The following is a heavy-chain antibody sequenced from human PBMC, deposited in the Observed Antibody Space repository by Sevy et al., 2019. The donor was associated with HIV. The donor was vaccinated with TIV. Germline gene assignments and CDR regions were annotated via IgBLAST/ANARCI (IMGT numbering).Heavy chain of an antibody. CDR2: ISGSDGNT. CDR1: GFTFSNYA. CDR3: AKDVKSSGQTGFDY. J-gene: IGHJ4*02. V-gene: IGHV3-23*01. Sequence: GGSLRLSCAASGFTFSNYAMNWVRQAPGKGLEWVSGISGSDGNTYYADSVKGRFTISRDNSKNTLYLQMNSLRAEDTAVYYCAKDVKSSGQTGFDYWGQGTLVTVSS. D-gene: IGHD6-19*01.